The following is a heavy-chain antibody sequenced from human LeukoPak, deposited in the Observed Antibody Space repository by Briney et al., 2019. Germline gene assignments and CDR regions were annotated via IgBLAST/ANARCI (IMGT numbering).Heavy chain of an antibody. D-gene: IGHD3-10*01. V-gene: IGHV4-59*12. CDR2: IYYSGST. CDR3: ARHGEYYFDY. Sequence: SETLSLTCTVSGGSISSYHWSWIRQPPGKGLEWIGYIYYSGSTNYNPSLKSRVTISVDTSKNQLSLKLSTVTAADTALYYCARHGEYYFDYWGQGTLVTVSS. J-gene: IGHJ4*02. CDR1: GGSISSYH.